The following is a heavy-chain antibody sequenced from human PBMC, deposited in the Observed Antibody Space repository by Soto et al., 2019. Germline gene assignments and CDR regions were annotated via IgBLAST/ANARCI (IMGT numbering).Heavy chain of an antibody. CDR2: FSAIGKNT. CDR1: GFSFGSFS. V-gene: IGHV3-23*01. D-gene: IGHD6-19*01. CDR3: AKARDQQWVRLPFDY. J-gene: IGHJ4*02. Sequence: EVQLLESGGGLVQPGGSLRLSCEASGFSFGSFSMPWVRKAQGKGREWVSSFSAIGKNTNYADSVRGRLPISRDNSKNTLFLQMNSLTAEDTAMYYCAKARDQQWVRLPFDYWGQGILVIVSS.